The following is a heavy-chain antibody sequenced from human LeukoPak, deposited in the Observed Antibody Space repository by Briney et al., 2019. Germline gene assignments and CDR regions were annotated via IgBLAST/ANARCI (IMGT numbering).Heavy chain of an antibody. V-gene: IGHV3-21*04. CDR1: GFTFSSFN. J-gene: IGHJ4*02. CDR3: ASMSLDYFDY. D-gene: IGHD5/OR15-5a*01. CDR2: ISGSSSYR. Sequence: GGSVRLTCTASGFTFSSFNMNWVRQAPGKGLEWVASISGSSSYRNYADSVKGRFTISRDNSKNTLYLQMNSLRAEDTAVYYCASMSLDYFDYWGQRTLVTVSS.